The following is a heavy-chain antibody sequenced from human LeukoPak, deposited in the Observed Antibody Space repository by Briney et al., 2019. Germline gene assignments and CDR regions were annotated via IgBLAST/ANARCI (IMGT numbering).Heavy chain of an antibody. J-gene: IGHJ4*02. CDR1: GYTLTGYY. Sequence: GSVKVSCKASGYTLTGYYMHWVRQAPRQGLEWMGWINPNSGGTNYAQKFQGRVTMTRDTSISTAYMELSRLRSDDTAVYYCARGDDSSGWLFDYWGQGTLVTVSS. V-gene: IGHV1-2*02. CDR3: ARGDDSSGWLFDY. D-gene: IGHD6-19*01. CDR2: INPNSGGT.